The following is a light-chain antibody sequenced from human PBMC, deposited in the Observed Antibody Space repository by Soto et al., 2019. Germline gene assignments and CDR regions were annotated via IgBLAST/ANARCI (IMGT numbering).Light chain of an antibody. V-gene: IGLV2-23*02. CDR3: CAYAGSRTDYV. CDR2: QVS. J-gene: IGLJ1*01. Sequence: QSALTQPASVSGSPGQSITISCTGTSSDVGSYNLVSCYQQHPGKAPQFMMYQVSKHPSGVSNRFSVYQSGITASLTIVCFQAGDETSCYVCAYAGSRTDYVVGSGTKLTVL. CDR1: SSDVGSYNL.